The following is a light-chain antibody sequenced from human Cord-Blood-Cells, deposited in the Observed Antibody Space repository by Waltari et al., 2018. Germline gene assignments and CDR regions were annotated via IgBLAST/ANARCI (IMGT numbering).Light chain of an antibody. V-gene: IGKV4-1*01. Sequence: DFVMTQSPDSLAVSLGERATIKCKSSQSVLYSSNNKNYLAWYQQKPGQPPKLLIYWASTRESGVPDRFSGSGSGTDFTLTISSLQAEDVAVYYCQQYYSTLWTFGQGTKVEIK. J-gene: IGKJ1*01. CDR3: QQYYSTLWT. CDR1: QSVLYSSNNKNY. CDR2: WAS.